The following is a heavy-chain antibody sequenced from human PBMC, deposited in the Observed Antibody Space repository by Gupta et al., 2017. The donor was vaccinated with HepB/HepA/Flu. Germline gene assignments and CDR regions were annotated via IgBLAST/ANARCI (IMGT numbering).Heavy chain of an antibody. CDR2: IIPSVEMT. J-gene: IGHJ4*02. D-gene: IGHD3-22*01. CDR3: ASQDYYEGGGFDY. CDR1: EGTFTTYA. Sequence: QVQLGQTGTEMKKPGSSVKVSCQTSEGTFTTYAIHWVRQAPGQGLEWMGRIIPSVEMTDYGEKFQGRVTFAADSSTNTAYMGLSGLKSEDSAVYYCASQDYYEGGGFDYWGQGTLITVAS. V-gene: IGHV1-69*04.